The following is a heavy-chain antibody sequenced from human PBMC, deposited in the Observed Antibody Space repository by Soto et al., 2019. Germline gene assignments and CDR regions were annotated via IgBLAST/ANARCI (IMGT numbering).Heavy chain of an antibody. Sequence: QVQLVESGGGVVQPGRSLRRSCAASGFTFSSYGMHWVRQAPGKGLEWVAVIWYDGSNKYYADSVKGRFTISRDNSKNTLYLQMNSLRAEDTAVYYCARWGYYYDSSDIGGGYCMDVWGQGTTVTVSS. D-gene: IGHD3-22*01. J-gene: IGHJ6*02. CDR3: ARWGYYYDSSDIGGGYCMDV. CDR2: IWYDGSNK. CDR1: GFTFSSYG. V-gene: IGHV3-33*01.